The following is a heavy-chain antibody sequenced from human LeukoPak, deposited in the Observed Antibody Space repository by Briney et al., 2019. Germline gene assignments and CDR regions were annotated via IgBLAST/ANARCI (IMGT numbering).Heavy chain of an antibody. CDR2: INPSGGST. D-gene: IGHD5-24*01. Sequence: ASVKVSCKASGYTFTSYYMHWVRQAPGQGLEWMGIINPSGGSTSYAQKFQGRVTMTRDTSMSTVYMELSSLRSEDTAVYYCARELRAIARDGYNYYYYMDVWGKGTTVTVSS. V-gene: IGHV1-46*01. J-gene: IGHJ6*03. CDR1: GYTFTSYY. CDR3: ARELRAIARDGYNYYYYMDV.